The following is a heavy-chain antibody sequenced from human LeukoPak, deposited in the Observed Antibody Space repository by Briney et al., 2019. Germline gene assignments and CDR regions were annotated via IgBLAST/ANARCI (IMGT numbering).Heavy chain of an antibody. CDR2: INHSGST. CDR1: GGSSSGYY. J-gene: IGHJ6*03. V-gene: IGHV4-34*01. Sequence: PSETLSLTCAVYGGSSSGYYWSWIRQPPGKGLEWIGEINHSGSTNYNPSLKSRVTISVDTSKNQFSLKLSSVTAADTAVYYCARAVKQQLVTLYYYYYMDVWGKGTTVTVSS. CDR3: ARAVKQQLVTLYYYYYMDV. D-gene: IGHD6-13*01.